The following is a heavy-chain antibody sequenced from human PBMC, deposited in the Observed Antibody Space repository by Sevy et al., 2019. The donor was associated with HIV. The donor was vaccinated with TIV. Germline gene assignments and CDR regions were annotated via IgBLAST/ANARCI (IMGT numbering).Heavy chain of an antibody. CDR2: IYHSGST. CDR1: GYSISSGYY. V-gene: IGHV4-38-2*01. CDR3: ARRKYSSSKYYFDY. Sequence: SETLSLTCAVSGYSISSGYYWGWIRQPPGQGLEWIGSIYHSGSTYYNPSLKSRVTISVDTSKNQFSLKLSSVTAADTAVYYCARRKYSSSKYYFDYWGQRTLVTVSS. D-gene: IGHD6-6*01. J-gene: IGHJ4*02.